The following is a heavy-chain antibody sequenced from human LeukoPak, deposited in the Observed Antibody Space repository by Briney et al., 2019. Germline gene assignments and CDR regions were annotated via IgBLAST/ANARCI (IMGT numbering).Heavy chain of an antibody. Sequence: ASVKVSCKASGYTFTGYYMHWVRQAPGQGLEWMGRINPNTGVTNYAQKFQGRVTMTRDTSISIAYMELRSLRSDDTAVYYCARGARGTWAWGDWGQGTLATVSS. V-gene: IGHV1-2*06. CDR1: GYTFTGYY. CDR2: INPNTGVT. CDR3: ARGARGTWAWGD. D-gene: IGHD3-10*01. J-gene: IGHJ4*02.